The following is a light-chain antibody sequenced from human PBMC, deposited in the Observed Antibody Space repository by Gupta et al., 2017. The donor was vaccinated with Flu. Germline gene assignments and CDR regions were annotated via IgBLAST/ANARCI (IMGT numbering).Light chain of an antibody. CDR1: ETVSSY. J-gene: IGKJ5*01. CDR2: DAS. CDR3: QQRSTWPRT. V-gene: IGKV3-11*01. Sequence: EIVLTHSPATLPLSAGERASLYRRASETVSSYLGRYQQKPGQAPRLLIYDASNRVTGVPARFSGSGSGTEFTLTISSLEPEDFAVYYCQQRSTWPRTFGQGTRVEIK.